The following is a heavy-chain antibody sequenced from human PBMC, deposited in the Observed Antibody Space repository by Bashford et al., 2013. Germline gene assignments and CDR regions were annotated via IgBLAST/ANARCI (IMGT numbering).Heavy chain of an antibody. J-gene: IGHJ3*02. Sequence: GESLKISCKGSGYSFTSYWISWVRQMPGKGLEWMGRIDPSDSYTNYSPSFQGHVTISADKSISTAYLQMDSLTAEDTAVYFCARGGGLCGISSCSSYDAFDIWGQGTVVTVSS. D-gene: IGHD3-3*02. CDR1: GYSFTSYW. V-gene: IGHV5-10-1*01. CDR3: ARGGGLCGISSCSSYDAFDI. CDR2: IDPSDSYT.